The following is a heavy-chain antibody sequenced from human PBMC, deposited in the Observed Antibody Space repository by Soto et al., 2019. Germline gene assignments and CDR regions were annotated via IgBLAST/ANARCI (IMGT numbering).Heavy chain of an antibody. CDR2: IWYDGSNK. CDR3: ARELFTVTVYYYGMDV. J-gene: IGHJ6*02. CDR1: GFTFSSYG. D-gene: IGHD4-4*01. Sequence: GGSLRLSCAASGFTFSSYGMHWVRQAPGKGLEWVAVIWYDGSNKYCADSVKGRFTISRDNSKNTLYLQMNSLRAEDTAVYYCARELFTVTVYYYGMDVWGQGTTVTVSS. V-gene: IGHV3-33*01.